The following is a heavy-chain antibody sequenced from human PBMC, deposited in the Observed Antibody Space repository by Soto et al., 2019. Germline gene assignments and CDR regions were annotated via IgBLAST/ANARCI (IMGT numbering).Heavy chain of an antibody. D-gene: IGHD3-10*01. CDR2: ISYDGSNK. CDR1: GFTFSSYG. V-gene: IGHV3-30*18. Sequence: GGSLRLSCAASGFTFSSYGMHWVRQAPGKGLEWVAVISYDGSNKYYADSVKGRFTISRDNSKNTLYLQMNSLRAEDTAVYYCAKDQESPGSGSYYDYWGQGTLVTVSS. J-gene: IGHJ4*02. CDR3: AKDQESPGSGSYYDY.